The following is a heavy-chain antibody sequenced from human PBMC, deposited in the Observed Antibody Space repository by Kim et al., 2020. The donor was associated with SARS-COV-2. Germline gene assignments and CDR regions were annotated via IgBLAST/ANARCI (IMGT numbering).Heavy chain of an antibody. CDR2: INPSGGST. CDR3: ASDHKRGVIMRY. Sequence: ASVKVSCKASGYTFTSYYMHWVRQAPGQGLEWMGIINPSGGSTSYAQKFQGRVTMTRDTSTSTVYMELSSLRSEDTAVYYCASDHKRGVIMRYWGQGTLVTVSS. D-gene: IGHD3-10*01. CDR1: GYTFTSYY. V-gene: IGHV1-46*01. J-gene: IGHJ4*02.